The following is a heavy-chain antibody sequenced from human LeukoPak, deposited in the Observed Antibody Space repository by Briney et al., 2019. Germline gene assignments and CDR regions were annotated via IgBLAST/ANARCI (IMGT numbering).Heavy chain of an antibody. D-gene: IGHD5-12*01. V-gene: IGHV3-7*05. Sequence: GGSLRLSCAASAFIFRRYWMTWVRQAPGKGLEWVANINQDGSENYYVDSVKGRFTISRDNAKNSLYLQMNSLRAEDTAVYYCARDRDPGIRGYSGYGAYHYGLDVWGQGTPVSVSS. CDR1: AFIFRRYW. CDR3: ARDRDPGIRGYSGYGAYHYGLDV. J-gene: IGHJ6*02. CDR2: INQDGSEN.